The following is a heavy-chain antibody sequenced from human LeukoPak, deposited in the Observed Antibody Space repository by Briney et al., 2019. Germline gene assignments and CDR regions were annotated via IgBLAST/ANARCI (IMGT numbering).Heavy chain of an antibody. CDR1: GGSISSSSYY. Sequence: PSETLSLTCTVSGGSISSSSYYWGWLRQPPGKGLEWIGSNYYGRSTYYNTSLKSRVTISVDASKNQFSLKLSSVTAADTAVYYCATIVATIQNYYYYMDVWGKGTTVTVSS. J-gene: IGHJ6*03. CDR3: ATIVATIQNYYYYMDV. V-gene: IGHV4-39*07. CDR2: NYYGRST. D-gene: IGHD5-12*01.